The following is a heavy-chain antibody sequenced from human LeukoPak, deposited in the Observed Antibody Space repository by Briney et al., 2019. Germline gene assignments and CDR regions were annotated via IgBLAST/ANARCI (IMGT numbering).Heavy chain of an antibody. V-gene: IGHV3-74*01. CDR2: INTDGTVT. CDR1: GFTFSKYW. Sequence: PGGPLRLSCAASGFTFSKYWMLWVRQAPAKGLESVSRINTDGTVTTYADSVKGRFTVSRDNADNTMFLQMNSVRDEDTAVYYCATKQWLAPPPDSWGQGTPVTVSS. D-gene: IGHD6-19*01. J-gene: IGHJ4*02. CDR3: ATKQWLAPPPDS.